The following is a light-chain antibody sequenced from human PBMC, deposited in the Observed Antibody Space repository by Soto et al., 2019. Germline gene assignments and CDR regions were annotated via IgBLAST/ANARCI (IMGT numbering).Light chain of an antibody. CDR2: DVS. Sequence: QSALTQPASVSGSPGQSITISCTGTSSDVGGYNYVSWHQQHPGKAPKLMIYDVSNRPSGVSNRFSGSKSGNTASLTISGLQAEDEADYCCSSYTSSSTPVVFGGGTKLTVL. CDR3: SSYTSSSTPVV. CDR1: SSDVGGYNY. J-gene: IGLJ2*01. V-gene: IGLV2-14*01.